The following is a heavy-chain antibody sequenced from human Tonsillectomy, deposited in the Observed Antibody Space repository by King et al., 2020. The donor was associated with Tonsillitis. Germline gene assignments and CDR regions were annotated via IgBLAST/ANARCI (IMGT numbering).Heavy chain of an antibody. J-gene: IGHJ6*03. CDR1: GGSISSYY. V-gene: IGHV4-59*01. D-gene: IGHD3-10*01. Sequence: QLQESGPGLVKPSETLSLTCTVSGGSISSYYWSWIRQPPGKGLEWIGYIYYSGSTNYNPSLKIRVTMSVDTSKNQFSLNLSSVTAADTAVYYCARGGSGSYISYYYYYDMDVWGKGTTVTVSS. CDR3: ARGGSGSYISYYYYYDMDV. CDR2: IYYSGST.